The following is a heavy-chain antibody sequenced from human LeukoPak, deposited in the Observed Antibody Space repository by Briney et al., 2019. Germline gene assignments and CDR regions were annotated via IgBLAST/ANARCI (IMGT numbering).Heavy chain of an antibody. V-gene: IGHV3-33*01. D-gene: IGHD6-13*01. CDR1: GFTFSSYG. Sequence: GGSLRLSCAASGFTFSSYGMHWVRQAPGKGLEWVAVIWYDGSNKYYADSVKGRFTISRDNSKNTLYLQMNSLRAEDTAVYYCARDNIAAAGTRYGMDVWGQGTTVTVSS. CDR2: IWYDGSNK. CDR3: ARDNIAAAGTRYGMDV. J-gene: IGHJ6*02.